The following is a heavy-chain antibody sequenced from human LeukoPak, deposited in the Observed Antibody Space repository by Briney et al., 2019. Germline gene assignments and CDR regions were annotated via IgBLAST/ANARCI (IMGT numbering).Heavy chain of an antibody. D-gene: IGHD6-19*01. CDR1: GFTFSSYW. J-gene: IGHJ4*02. CDR3: ARSQWLADRYFDY. CDR2: IKQDGSEK. Sequence: GGSLRLSCAASGFTFSSYWMSWVRQAPGKGLEWVANIKQDGSEKYYVDSVKGRFTISRDNAKNSLYLQMNSLRAEDTAVYYCARSQWLADRYFDYWGQGTLATVSS. V-gene: IGHV3-7*03.